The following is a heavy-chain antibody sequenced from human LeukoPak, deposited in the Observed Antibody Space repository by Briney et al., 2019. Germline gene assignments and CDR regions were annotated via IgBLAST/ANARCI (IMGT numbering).Heavy chain of an antibody. CDR3: ARSTMTGHRGFDY. Sequence: PSETLSLTCTVSGGSISSYYWSWIRQPPGKGLEWIGYIYYSGSTNYNPSLKSRVTISVDTSKNQFSLKLSSVTAADTAVYYCARSTMTGHRGFDYWGQGTLVTVSS. CDR2: IYYSGST. V-gene: IGHV4-59*08. J-gene: IGHJ4*02. CDR1: GGSISSYY. D-gene: IGHD3-22*01.